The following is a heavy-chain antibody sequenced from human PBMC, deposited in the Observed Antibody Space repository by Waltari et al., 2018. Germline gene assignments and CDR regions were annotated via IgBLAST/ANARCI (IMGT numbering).Heavy chain of an antibody. CDR3: ARHIRAFDI. CDR2: IYHSGSN. D-gene: IGHD2-21*01. Sequence: QVQLQESGPGLVKPSETLSLTCAVSGYSISSGYYWGWIRQPPGKGLEWIGSIYHSGSNYYNPSLKSRVPISVDTSKNQFSLKLSSVTAADTAVYYCARHIRAFDIWGQGTMVTVSS. V-gene: IGHV4-38-2*01. J-gene: IGHJ3*02. CDR1: GYSISSGYY.